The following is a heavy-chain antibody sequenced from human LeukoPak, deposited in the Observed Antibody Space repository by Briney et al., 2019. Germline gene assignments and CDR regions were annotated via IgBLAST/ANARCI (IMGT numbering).Heavy chain of an antibody. D-gene: IGHD3-3*01. Sequence: GESLKISCKGSGYTFSSYWIGWVRQMPGKGPEWMGIIYPGDSDTRYSPSLQGQVTISVDTSIGTAYLQWSSLKASDTAIYYCARQNDFRLDYWGQGTLSPSPQ. CDR3: ARQNDFRLDY. J-gene: IGHJ4*02. CDR1: GYTFSSYW. CDR2: IYPGDSDT. V-gene: IGHV5-51*01.